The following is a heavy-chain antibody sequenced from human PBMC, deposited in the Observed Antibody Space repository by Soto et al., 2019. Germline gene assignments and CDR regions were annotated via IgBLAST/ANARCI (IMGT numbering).Heavy chain of an antibody. CDR1: GGSISSIRDC. V-gene: IGHV4-39*07. CDR3: AREVGKGDYDILTGYPADDAFDI. CDR2: IYYSGST. J-gene: IGHJ3*02. D-gene: IGHD3-9*01. Sequence: SETLSLTCTVSGGSISSIRDCWGWSRRPQGKGLEWIGSIYYSGSTYYNPSLKSRVTISVDTSKNQFSLKLSSVTAADTAVYYCAREVGKGDYDILTGYPADDAFDIWGQGTMVTVSS.